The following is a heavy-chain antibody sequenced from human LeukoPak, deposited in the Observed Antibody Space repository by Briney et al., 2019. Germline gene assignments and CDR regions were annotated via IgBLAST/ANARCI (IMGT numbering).Heavy chain of an antibody. V-gene: IGHV3-7*01. CDR1: GFTFTNSW. CDR3: ARPGGATRGPYYYDMDV. J-gene: IGHJ6*03. Sequence: QSGGSLRLSCGAFGFTFTNSWMAWVRQAPGKGLEWVATIKPDGGETNYVDSVKGRFTISRDNAKNSLFLQMNSLRAEDTAVYYCARPGGATRGPYYYDMDVWGKGTTVTVSS. D-gene: IGHD1-26*01. CDR2: IKPDGGET.